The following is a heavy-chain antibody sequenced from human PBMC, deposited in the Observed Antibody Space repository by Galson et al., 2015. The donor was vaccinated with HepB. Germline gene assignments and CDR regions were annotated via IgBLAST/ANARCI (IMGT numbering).Heavy chain of an antibody. CDR1: GFSLSTSGMC. V-gene: IGHV2-70*01. CDR2: IDWDDDK. J-gene: IGHJ6*02. Sequence: PALVKPTQTLTLTCTFSGFSLSTSGMCVSWIRQPPGKALEWLALIDWDDDKYYSTSLKTRLTISKDTSKNQVVLTMTNMDPVDTATYYCARSRNYDFWSGYYSNYYGMDVWGQGTTVTVSS. CDR3: ARSRNYDFWSGYYSNYYGMDV. D-gene: IGHD3-3*01.